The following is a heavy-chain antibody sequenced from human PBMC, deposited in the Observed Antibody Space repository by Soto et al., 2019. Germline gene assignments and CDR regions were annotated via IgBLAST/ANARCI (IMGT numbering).Heavy chain of an antibody. Sequence: QVQLVESGGGVVQPGRSLRLSCAASGLTFSSYGMHWVRQAPGKGLEWVAVIWYDGSNKYYADSVKGRFTISRDNSKNTLYLQMNSLRAEDTAVYYCASSRWAAGPYYWGQGTLVTVSS. J-gene: IGHJ4*02. D-gene: IGHD6-13*01. CDR3: ASSRWAAGPYY. CDR1: GLTFSSYG. CDR2: IWYDGSNK. V-gene: IGHV3-33*01.